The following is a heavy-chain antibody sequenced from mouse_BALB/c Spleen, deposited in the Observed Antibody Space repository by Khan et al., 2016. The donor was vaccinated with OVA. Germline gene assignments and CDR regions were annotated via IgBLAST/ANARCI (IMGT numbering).Heavy chain of an antibody. CDR2: ISTGDTYT. J-gene: IGHJ1*01. CDR1: GFTFSTYA. D-gene: IGHD1-1*01. V-gene: IGHV5-9-3*01. CDR3: ARPTITTVVATYYWFSDV. Sequence: EVELVESGGGLVKSGGSLKLSCAASGFTFSTYAMSWVRQTPEKRLEWVATISTGDTYTYYPDSVKGRFTISRENAKNTLYLQMSSLRSEYTAMYYCARPTITTVVATYYWFSDVWGAGTTVTVST.